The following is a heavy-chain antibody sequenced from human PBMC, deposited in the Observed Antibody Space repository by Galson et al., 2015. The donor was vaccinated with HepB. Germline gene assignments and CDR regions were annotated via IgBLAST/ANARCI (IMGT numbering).Heavy chain of an antibody. V-gene: IGHV3-21*01. Sequence: SLRLSCAASGFTFSSYSMNWVRQAPGKGLEWVSSISSSSSYIYYADSVKGRFTISRDNAKNSLYLQMNSLRAEDTAVYYCARGPHYDFWSGYYNYYYYGMDVWGQGTTVTVSS. D-gene: IGHD3-3*01. CDR1: GFTFSSYS. CDR2: ISSSSSYI. CDR3: ARGPHYDFWSGYYNYYYYGMDV. J-gene: IGHJ6*02.